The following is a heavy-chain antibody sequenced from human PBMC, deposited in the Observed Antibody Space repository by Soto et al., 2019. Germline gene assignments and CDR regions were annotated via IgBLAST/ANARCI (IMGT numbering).Heavy chain of an antibody. J-gene: IGHJ4*02. CDR3: ARGPMADYGSHFDY. D-gene: IGHD3-16*01. Sequence: AAVKVSCKASGYTLPSYDINWVRQATGQGLEWMGWMNPNSGNTGYAQKFQGRVTMTRNTSISTAYMELSSLRSEDTALYYCARGPMADYGSHFDYWGQGTLVTVSS. CDR2: MNPNSGNT. CDR1: GYTLPSYD. V-gene: IGHV1-8*01.